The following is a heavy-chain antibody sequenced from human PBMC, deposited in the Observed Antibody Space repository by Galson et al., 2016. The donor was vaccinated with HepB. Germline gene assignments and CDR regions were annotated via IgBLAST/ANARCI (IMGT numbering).Heavy chain of an antibody. D-gene: IGHD6-19*01. CDR2: VSPYNGNN. V-gene: IGHV1-18*01. CDR1: GYTFASYS. Sequence: SVKVSCKASGYTFASYSISWVRQAPGQGLEWMGWVSPYNGNNNFAQKFQGRVAVTADTSTSTAYMELRSLRSDDTAIYSCGRERGGWYLDAMDVWGQGTSVTVSS. J-gene: IGHJ6*02. CDR3: GRERGGWYLDAMDV.